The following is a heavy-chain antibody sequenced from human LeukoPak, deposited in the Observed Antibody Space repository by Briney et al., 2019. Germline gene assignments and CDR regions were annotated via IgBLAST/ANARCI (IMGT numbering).Heavy chain of an antibody. J-gene: IGHJ6*01. Sequence: SETLSLTCAVYGGSFIDYYWNWIRQSPGKGLEWLGEINHSGTTNYNPSLKSRVTISVDTSKNQFSLRLSSVTAADTAVYYCARGLRLPSRSTPAVPHVWGNGTTVTVSA. D-gene: IGHD2/OR15-2a*01. CDR3: ARGLRLPSRSTPAVPHV. CDR2: INHSGTT. CDR1: GGSFIDYY. V-gene: IGHV4-34*01.